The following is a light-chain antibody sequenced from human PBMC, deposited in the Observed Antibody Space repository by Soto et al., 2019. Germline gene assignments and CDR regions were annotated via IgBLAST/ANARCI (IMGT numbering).Light chain of an antibody. V-gene: IGKV1-5*03. Sequence: DIEMTQSPSTLSVSVGDRVTITCRASQSISSWLAWYQQKPGKAPKLLIYKASSLESGVPSRFSGSGSGTEFTLTISSLQPDDFATYYCQQYNNYLRTFGQGTKLEIK. CDR1: QSISSW. CDR3: QQYNNYLRT. J-gene: IGKJ2*01. CDR2: KAS.